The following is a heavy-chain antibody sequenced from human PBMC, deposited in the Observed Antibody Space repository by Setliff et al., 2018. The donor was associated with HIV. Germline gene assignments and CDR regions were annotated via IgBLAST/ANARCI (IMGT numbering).Heavy chain of an antibody. CDR2: ISASSVNT. V-gene: IGHV1-18*01. J-gene: IGHJ6*03. Sequence: EASVKVSCKASGYTFINYHITWVRQAPGQGLEWVGSISASSVNTNYTQGRVTMTTDISTSTAYMELRSLTSDDTAVYYCAGGLARVDYLDVWGEGTTVTVSS. CDR3: AGGLARVDYLDV. CDR1: GYTFINYH. D-gene: IGHD2-15*01.